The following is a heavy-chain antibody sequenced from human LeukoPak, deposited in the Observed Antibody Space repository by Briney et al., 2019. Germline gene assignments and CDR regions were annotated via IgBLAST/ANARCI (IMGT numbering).Heavy chain of an antibody. V-gene: IGHV1-24*01. CDR1: GYTLTELS. CDR2: FDPEDGET. J-gene: IGHJ3*02. D-gene: IGHD6-13*01. CDR3: PTVPGYSSSWYDDAFDI. Sequence: ASVKVSCKVSGYTLTELSMHWVRQAPGKGLEWMGGFDPEDGETIYAQKFQGRVTMTEDTSTDTAYMELSSLRSEDTAVYYCPTVPGYSSSWYDDAFDIWGQGTMVTVSS.